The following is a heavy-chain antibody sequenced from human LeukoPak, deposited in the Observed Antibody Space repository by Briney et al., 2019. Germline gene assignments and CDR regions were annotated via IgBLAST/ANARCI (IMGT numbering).Heavy chain of an antibody. V-gene: IGHV3-15*01. CDR2: IKSKTDGRTT. Sequence: GGSLRLSCAASGFTFSNAWMSWVRQAPGKGLEWVGRIKSKTDGRTTDYAAPVKGRFTISRDDSKNTLYLQMNSLKTEDTAVYYCTTDEVNWNPPGYWGQGTLVTVSS. D-gene: IGHD1-20*01. J-gene: IGHJ4*02. CDR1: GFTFSNAW. CDR3: TTDEVNWNPPGY.